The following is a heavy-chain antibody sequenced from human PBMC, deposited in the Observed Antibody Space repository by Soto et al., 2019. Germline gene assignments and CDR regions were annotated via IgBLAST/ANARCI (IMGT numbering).Heavy chain of an antibody. D-gene: IGHD3-22*01. J-gene: IGHJ4*02. CDR1: GFNFNIHA. CDR2: MSPGGNSQ. Sequence: PGGSLRLSCAAPGFNFNIHALHWIRQAPGEGLEWVAVMSPGGNSQYYADSVKGRFTISRDTSKSTLYLQMTSLRPEDTAVYYCASAAAFYYDTSRYWGQGTLVTVSS. CDR3: ASAAAFYYDTSRY. V-gene: IGHV3-30-3*01.